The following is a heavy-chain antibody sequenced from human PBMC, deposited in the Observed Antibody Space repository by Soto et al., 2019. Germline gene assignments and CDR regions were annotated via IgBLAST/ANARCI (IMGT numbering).Heavy chain of an antibody. J-gene: IGHJ4*02. CDR1: GFTFSSFL. CDR2: INQDGSEK. CDR3: SRSLNS. V-gene: IGHV3-7*01. Sequence: PGGALRLSFAAPGFTFSSFLMSWVRQTPGKGLEWVANINQDGSEKNYVDSVKGRFTIYRDNAKNSLYLQMSSLTAEDSALYYCSRSLNSWGQGTLVTVSS.